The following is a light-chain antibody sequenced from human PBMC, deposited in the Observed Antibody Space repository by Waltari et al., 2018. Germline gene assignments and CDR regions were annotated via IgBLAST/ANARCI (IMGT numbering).Light chain of an antibody. Sequence: QSVLTQPPSASGTPGQRVTISCSGSYSNIGNNPVNWYQQLPGTAPKLLIHSPSQRPSGVPGRFAGSKSGTSVSLAISGLQSDDEADYYCATWDGSLEGYVFGTGTKVSVL. J-gene: IGLJ1*01. CDR1: YSNIGNNP. V-gene: IGLV1-44*01. CDR3: ATWDGSLEGYV. CDR2: SPS.